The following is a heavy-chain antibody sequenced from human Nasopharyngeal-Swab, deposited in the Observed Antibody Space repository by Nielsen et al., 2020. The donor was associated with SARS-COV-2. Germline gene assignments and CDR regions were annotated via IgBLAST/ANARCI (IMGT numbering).Heavy chain of an antibody. CDR2: IDWGDDK. CDR1: GFSLSTSRMC. CDR3: ARIPDGDFHFDY. D-gene: IGHD4-17*01. J-gene: IGHJ4*02. V-gene: IGHV2-70*01. Sequence: SGPTLVKPTQTVTLTCTFSGFSLSTSRMCVSWIRQPPGKALEWLALIDWGDDKYYSTSLKTRLTISKDTSKNQVVLTMTNMDPVDTATYYCARIPDGDFHFDYWGQGTLVTVSS.